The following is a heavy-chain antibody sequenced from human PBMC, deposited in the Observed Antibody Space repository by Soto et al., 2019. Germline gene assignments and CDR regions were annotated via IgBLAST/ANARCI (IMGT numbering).Heavy chain of an antibody. V-gene: IGHV1-69*05. D-gene: IGHD3-3*01. CDR3: ARTYDFWSGYSSPPDDAFDI. Sequence: SVKVSCKASGGTFSSYAISWVRQAPGQGLEWMGWIIPNCGNTNYAQKFQGRVTMTTDNSTSTAYMELSSLRSEDTAVYYCARTYDFWSGYSSPPDDAFDIWGQGTMVTVSS. CDR1: GGTFSSYA. J-gene: IGHJ3*02. CDR2: IIPNCGNT.